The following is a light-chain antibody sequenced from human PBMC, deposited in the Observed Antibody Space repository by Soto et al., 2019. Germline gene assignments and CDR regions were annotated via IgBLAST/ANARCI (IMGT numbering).Light chain of an antibody. V-gene: IGLV2-14*03. Sequence: QSALTQPASVSGSPGQSITISCTGTSSDVGGYNYVSWYQHHPGKAPKLMIYDVTNRPSGVSNRFSGSKSGNTASLTISGLQAEDEADYYFSSYTSSSTVFGGGTKLTVL. J-gene: IGLJ2*01. CDR3: SSYTSSSTV. CDR1: SSDVGGYNY. CDR2: DVT.